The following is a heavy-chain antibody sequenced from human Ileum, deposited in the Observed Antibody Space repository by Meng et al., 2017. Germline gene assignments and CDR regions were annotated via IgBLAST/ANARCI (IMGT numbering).Heavy chain of an antibody. CDR1: GGSISDTTYY. D-gene: IGHD4-17*01. J-gene: IGHJ6*02. V-gene: IGHV4-39*07. CDR3: ARVPPQQLTVSSFYQGIDV. CDR2: VYYSGST. Sequence: SETLSLTCTVSGGSISDTTYYWTWIRQPPRKGLEWIGSVYYSGSTYYNPSLTSRLALSVDTSKNQFSLNLSSVTAADTAVYYCARVPPQQLTVSSFYQGIDVWGQGTTVTVSS.